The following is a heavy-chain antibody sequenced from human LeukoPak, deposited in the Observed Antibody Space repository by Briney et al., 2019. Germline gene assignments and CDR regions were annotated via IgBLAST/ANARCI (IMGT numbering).Heavy chain of an antibody. V-gene: IGHV1-18*01. Sequence: GASVKVSCKASGYTFTIYGISWARQAPGQGLEWMGWVTSYNGNTNYEQKRQGRVTMTTDTSTTTAYLDLRRPRWSDTAADYCARWAQPYHSNHMDVGGKGPRATIPS. CDR2: VTSYNGNT. CDR1: GYTFTIYG. CDR3: ARWAQPYHSNHMDV. J-gene: IGHJ6*03.